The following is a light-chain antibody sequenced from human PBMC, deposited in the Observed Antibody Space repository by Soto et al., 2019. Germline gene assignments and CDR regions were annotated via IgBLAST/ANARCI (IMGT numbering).Light chain of an antibody. CDR3: QQYYSYLYT. J-gene: IGKJ2*01. CDR2: RAS. Sequence: DIQMTQSPSTLSASVGDRVTITCRASQSISSWLAWYQQKPGKAPKLLIYRASTLESGVPSRFSGSGSVTEFTLTISSLQPDDSATYYCQQYYSYLYTFGQGTKVDIK. CDR1: QSISSW. V-gene: IGKV1-5*03.